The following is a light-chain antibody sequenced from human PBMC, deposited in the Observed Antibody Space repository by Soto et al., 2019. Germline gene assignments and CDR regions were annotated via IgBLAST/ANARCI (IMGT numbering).Light chain of an antibody. Sequence: EIVMTPSPATLSVSPGERVTLSCRASQSVGTNLAWYQQKPGQAPRLLILGASTRASGIPAKFSGSGSGTEFTLSISSLQSEDLAVYYCQQYNNWPPSIIFGPGTRLEIK. CDR3: QQYNNWPPSII. CDR1: QSVGTN. CDR2: GAS. J-gene: IGKJ5*01. V-gene: IGKV3-15*01.